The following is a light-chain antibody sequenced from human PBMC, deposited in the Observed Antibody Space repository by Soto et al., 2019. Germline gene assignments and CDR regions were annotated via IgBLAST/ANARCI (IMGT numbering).Light chain of an antibody. CDR3: SSYRSSITVV. CDR1: SSDVGSYYL. CDR2: DVS. V-gene: IGLV2-14*02. Sequence: QSALTQPASVSGSPGQSITISCTGTSSDVGSYYLVSWYQQHPDKAPKLMIYDVSSRPSGVSNRFSGSKSGNTASLTISGLQAEDEADYYCSSYRSSITVVFGGGTKLTVL. J-gene: IGLJ2*01.